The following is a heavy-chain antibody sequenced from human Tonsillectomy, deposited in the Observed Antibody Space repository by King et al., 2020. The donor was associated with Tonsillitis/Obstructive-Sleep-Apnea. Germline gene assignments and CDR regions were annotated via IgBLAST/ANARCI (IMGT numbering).Heavy chain of an antibody. Sequence: VQLVESGGGLVKPGGSLRLSCAASGFTFSNAWMSWVRQAPGKGLEWVGRIKSKADGGTRDYSAPVKGRFTISRDDSKNRLYLQINSLKTAYFLVDYYSFMDVWGKGTTVTVSS. D-gene: IGHD2/OR15-2a*01. CDR2: IKSKADGGTR. CDR1: GFTFSNAW. CDR3: SFMDV. J-gene: IGHJ6*03. V-gene: IGHV3-15*01.